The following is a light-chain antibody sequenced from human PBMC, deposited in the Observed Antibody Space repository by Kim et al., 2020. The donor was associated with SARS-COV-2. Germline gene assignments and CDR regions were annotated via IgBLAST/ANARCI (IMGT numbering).Light chain of an antibody. CDR1: IIRNYY. Sequence: SSELTQDPAVSVALGQTVRMTCQGDIIRNYYASWHQQKPGQAPVVVMYGKNNRPSGIPDRFSGSSSGNTAVLTIIGAQAEDEAVYYCDSRDSSGNHVVFGGGTKLTVL. CDR2: GKN. CDR3: DSRDSSGNHVV. V-gene: IGLV3-19*01. J-gene: IGLJ2*01.